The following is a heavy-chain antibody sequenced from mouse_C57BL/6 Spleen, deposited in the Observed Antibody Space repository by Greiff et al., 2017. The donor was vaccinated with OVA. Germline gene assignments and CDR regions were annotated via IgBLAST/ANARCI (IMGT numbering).Heavy chain of an antibody. D-gene: IGHD2-2*01. J-gene: IGHJ3*01. CDR3: ARDGYEGWFAY. CDR2: IHPNSGST. V-gene: IGHV1-64*01. CDR1: GYTFTSYW. Sequence: QVQLQQPGAELVKPGASVKLSCKASGYTFTSYWMHWVKQRPGQGLEWIGMIHPNSGSTNYNEKFKRKATLTVDKSSSTAYMQLSSLTSEDSAVYYCARDGYEGWFAYWGQGTLVTVSA.